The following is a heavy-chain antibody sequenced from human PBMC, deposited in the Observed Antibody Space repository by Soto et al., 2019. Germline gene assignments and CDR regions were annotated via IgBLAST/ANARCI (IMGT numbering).Heavy chain of an antibody. CDR2: IRSKANSYAT. Sequence: PGGSLRLSCAASGFTFSGSAMHWVRQASGKGLEWVGRIRSKANSYATAYAASVKGRFTISRDDSKNTAYLQMNSLKTEDTAVYYCTRPDSITPFGHRWGQGTLVTVSS. V-gene: IGHV3-73*01. D-gene: IGHD3-3*01. J-gene: IGHJ5*02. CDR1: GFTFSGSA. CDR3: TRPDSITPFGHR.